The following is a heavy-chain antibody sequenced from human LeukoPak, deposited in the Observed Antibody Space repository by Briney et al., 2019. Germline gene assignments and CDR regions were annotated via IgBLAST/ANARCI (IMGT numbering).Heavy chain of an antibody. CDR1: GFTFSDYW. CDR2: IYTDGSIT. CDR3: ARDRGPRTGFMVREAYDY. V-gene: IGHV3-74*01. Sequence: PGGSLRLSCAASGFTFSDYWIHWVRQAPGKGLVWVSRIYTDGSITNYADSVKGRFSISRDNAKNTLYPQMSSLRAEDTAVYYCARDRGPRTGFMVREAYDYWGQGTLVTVSS. D-gene: IGHD3-10*01. J-gene: IGHJ4*02.